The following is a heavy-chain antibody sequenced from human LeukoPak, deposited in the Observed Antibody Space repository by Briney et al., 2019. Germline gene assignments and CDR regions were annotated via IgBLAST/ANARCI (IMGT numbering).Heavy chain of an antibody. D-gene: IGHD3-22*01. J-gene: IGHJ3*02. CDR1: GYTFTGYY. V-gene: IGHV1-2*02. CDR3: ARDRAYYDSSYGAFDI. Sequence: ASVKVSCKASGYTFTGYYMHWVRQAPGQGLEWMGWINPNSGGTNYAQKFRGRVTMTRDMSTSTVYMELSSLRSEDTAVYYCARDRAYYDSSYGAFDIWGQGTMVTVSS. CDR2: INPNSGGT.